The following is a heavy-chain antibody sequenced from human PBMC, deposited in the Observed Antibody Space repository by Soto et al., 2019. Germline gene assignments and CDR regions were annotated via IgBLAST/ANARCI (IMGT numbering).Heavy chain of an antibody. V-gene: IGHV3-30*03. D-gene: IGHD3-3*01. CDR1: GFSFRSYG. Sequence: GGSLRLSCEASGFSFRSYGLHWVRQAPGKGLEWIGLISYEGSNQFYADSVRGRFTISRDNSNNTLYLQMTSLRVEDTAVYYFARDPRVLEWTHYYYGMDVWGQGTTVTVSS. J-gene: IGHJ6*02. CDR2: ISYEGSNQ. CDR3: ARDPRVLEWTHYYYGMDV.